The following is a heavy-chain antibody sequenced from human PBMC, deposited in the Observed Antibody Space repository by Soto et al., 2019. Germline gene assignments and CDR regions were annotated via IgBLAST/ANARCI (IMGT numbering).Heavy chain of an antibody. D-gene: IGHD4-17*01. CDR3: ARGHDYGGHFDY. V-gene: IGHV3-7*01. J-gene: IGHJ4*02. Sequence: LRLSFAASGFTFSSYWMTWVRQAPGKGLEWVANIKQDGSEKYYVDSVKGRFTISRDSAKNSLYLQMNSLRAEDTAVYYCARGHDYGGHFDYWGQGSLVTVST. CDR2: IKQDGSEK. CDR1: GFTFSSYW.